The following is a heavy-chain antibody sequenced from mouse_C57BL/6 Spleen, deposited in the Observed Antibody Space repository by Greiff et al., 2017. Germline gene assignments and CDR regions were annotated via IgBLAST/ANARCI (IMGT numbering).Heavy chain of an antibody. Sequence: QVQLQQPGAELVKPGASVKLSCKASGYTFTSYWMHWVKQRPGQGLEWIGMIHPNSGSTNYNEKFKSKATLTVDKSSRTAYMQLSSLTSEDSAVYCCAREGDGTWFAYWGQGTLVTVSA. J-gene: IGHJ3*01. V-gene: IGHV1-64*01. CDR1: GYTFTSYW. CDR3: AREGDGTWFAY. CDR2: IHPNSGST.